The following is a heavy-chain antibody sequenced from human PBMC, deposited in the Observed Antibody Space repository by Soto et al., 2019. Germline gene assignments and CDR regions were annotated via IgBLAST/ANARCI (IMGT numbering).Heavy chain of an antibody. CDR2: ISGNGSSM. CDR1: GFTFYNYA. J-gene: IGHJ4*02. CDR3: AKCTGYYDSGGYPN. V-gene: IGHV3-23*01. Sequence: GGSLRLSCAASGFTFYNYAMTWVRQAPGKGLEWVSTISGNGSSMYYADSVKGRFTISRDNSKNTLYLQMSSLRAVDAAVYYCAKCTGYYDSGGYPNWGQGTLVTVSS. D-gene: IGHD3-22*01.